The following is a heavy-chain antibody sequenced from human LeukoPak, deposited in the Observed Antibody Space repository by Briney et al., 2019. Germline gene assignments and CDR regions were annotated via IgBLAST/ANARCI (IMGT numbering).Heavy chain of an antibody. CDR1: KDTFDNYW. D-gene: IGHD2-21*02. Sequence: GESLKISCNGSKDTFDNYWIGWVRQMPGKGLGWMGIIYPDDSDTRYSPSFQGQVTISADKSINTAFLQWGSLKASDTAMYYCARAPYCGGDCYGGWFDPWGQGTLVTVSS. CDR2: IYPDDSDT. V-gene: IGHV5-51*01. J-gene: IGHJ5*02. CDR3: ARAPYCGGDCYGGWFDP.